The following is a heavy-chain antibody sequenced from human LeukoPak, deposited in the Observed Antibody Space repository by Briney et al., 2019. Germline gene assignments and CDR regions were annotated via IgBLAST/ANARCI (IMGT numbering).Heavy chain of an antibody. CDR1: GFTFSRHW. J-gene: IGHJ4*02. V-gene: IGHV3-74*01. D-gene: IGHD5-18*01. CDR3: TSDTVNTAVGIDY. Sequence: PGGSPRLSCAGSGFTFSRHWMHWVRQAPGKGLVWVSRMNADGSTSNYADSVKGRFTISRDNARNTLHLQMDSLSAEDTAVYYRTSDTVNTAVGIDYWGQGTLVTVSS. CDR2: MNADGSTS.